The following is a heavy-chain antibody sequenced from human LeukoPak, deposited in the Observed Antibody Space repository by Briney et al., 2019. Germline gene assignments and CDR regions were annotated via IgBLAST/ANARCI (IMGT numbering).Heavy chain of an antibody. V-gene: IGHV3-23*01. J-gene: IGHJ4*02. CDR2: TSGSGGST. CDR1: GFTFSSYA. CDR3: AKDAPDIVVVVAAGYYFDY. D-gene: IGHD2-15*01. Sequence: GGSLRLSCAASGFTFSSYAMSWVPQAPGKGLEWVSATSGSGGSTYYADSVKGRFTISRDNSKNTLYLQMNSLRAEDTAVYYCAKDAPDIVVVVAAGYYFDYWGQGTLVTVSS.